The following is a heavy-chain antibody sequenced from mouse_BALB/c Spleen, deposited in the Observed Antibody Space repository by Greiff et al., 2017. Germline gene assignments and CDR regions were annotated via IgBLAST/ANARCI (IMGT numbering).Heavy chain of an antibody. Sequence: EVKLVESGGGLVKSGGSLKLSCAASGFPFSDYYMYWVRQTPEKRLEWVATISDGGSYTYYPDSVKGRLTITRDNAKNNLYLQMSSLKYEDTAMYYCGKDGGLRRRGEWFDYWGQGTLVTVSA. CDR3: GKDGGLRRRGEWFDY. D-gene: IGHD2-2*01. CDR2: ISDGGSYT. V-gene: IGHV5-4*02. J-gene: IGHJ3*01. CDR1: GFPFSDYY.